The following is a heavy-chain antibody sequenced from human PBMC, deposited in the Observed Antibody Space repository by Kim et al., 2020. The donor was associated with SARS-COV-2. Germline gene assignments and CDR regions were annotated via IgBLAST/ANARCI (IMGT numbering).Heavy chain of an antibody. V-gene: IGHV3-23*01. Sequence: GGSLRLSCAASGFTFSSYAMSWVRQAPGRGLEWVSAISGSGGSTYYADSVKGRFTISRDNSKNTLYLQMNSLRAEDTAVYYCAKGSMYSGSYGREYYYYGMDVWGQGTTVTVSS. D-gene: IGHD1-26*01. CDR3: AKGSMYSGSYGREYYYYGMDV. CDR1: GFTFSSYA. J-gene: IGHJ6*02. CDR2: ISGSGGST.